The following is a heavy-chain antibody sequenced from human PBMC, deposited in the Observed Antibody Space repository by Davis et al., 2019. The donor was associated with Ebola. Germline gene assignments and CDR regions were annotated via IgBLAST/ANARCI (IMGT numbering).Heavy chain of an antibody. Sequence: GESLKISCAASGFTFSTYAMNWVRQAPGKGLEWVSTISDNGGSTYYADSVKGRFTISRDNSKNTLYLQMNSLRAEDTAVYFCAKDASELGDFDYWGQGTLVTVSS. J-gene: IGHJ4*02. D-gene: IGHD1-14*01. CDR2: ISDNGGST. CDR3: AKDASELGDFDY. V-gene: IGHV3-23*01. CDR1: GFTFSTYA.